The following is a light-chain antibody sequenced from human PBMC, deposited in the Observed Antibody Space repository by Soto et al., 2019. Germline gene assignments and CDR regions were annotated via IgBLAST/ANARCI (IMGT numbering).Light chain of an antibody. V-gene: IGLV1-44*01. CDR2: SNN. J-gene: IGLJ2*01. CDR3: AAWDDSLKSVV. CDR1: SSNIGINT. Sequence: QAVVTQPPSASGTPGQRVTIACSGSSSNIGINTVHWYLQPPGTAPKLLISSNNQRPSGVPDRFSGSKSGTSASLAITGLQSEDEADYFCAAWDDSLKSVVFGGGTKVTVL.